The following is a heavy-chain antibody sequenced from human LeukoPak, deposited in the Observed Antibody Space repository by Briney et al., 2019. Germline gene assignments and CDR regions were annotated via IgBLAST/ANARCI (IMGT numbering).Heavy chain of an antibody. V-gene: IGHV4-39*07. J-gene: IGHJ5*02. Sequence: SETLSLTCTVSGGSISSSSYYWGWIRQPPGKGLEWIGSIYYSGSTNYNPSLKSRVTISVDTSKNQFSLKLSSVTAADTAVYYCARGYVSVQLELENWFDPWGQGTLVTVSS. CDR1: GGSISSSSYY. D-gene: IGHD1-1*01. CDR3: ARGYVSVQLELENWFDP. CDR2: IYYSGST.